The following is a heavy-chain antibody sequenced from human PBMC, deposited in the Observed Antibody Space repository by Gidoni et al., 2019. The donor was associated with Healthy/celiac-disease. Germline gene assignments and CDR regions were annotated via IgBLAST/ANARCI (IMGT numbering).Heavy chain of an antibody. J-gene: IGHJ6*02. D-gene: IGHD3-3*01. V-gene: IGHV1-69*01. CDR2: IIRIIGTA. CDR3: AGSPPFGPYGIDV. Sequence: QVQLVQSGAAVKKPGSSVKVSCKASGGPSSSSAISWVRQAPGQGREWLGGIIRIIGTANYAPKFQGRGTITADESTSTTYMELSSLRSEDTAVYYCAGSPPFGPYGIDVWGQGTTVTVSS. CDR1: GGPSSSSA.